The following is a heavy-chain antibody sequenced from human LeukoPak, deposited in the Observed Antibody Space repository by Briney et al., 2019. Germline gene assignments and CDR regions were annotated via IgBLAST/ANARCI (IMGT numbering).Heavy chain of an antibody. J-gene: IGHJ4*02. CDR2: INPSGGST. CDR1: GYTFTTYY. V-gene: IGHV1-46*01. CDR3: ARDPSGWYYFDY. D-gene: IGHD6-19*01. Sequence: ASVKVSCKASGYTFTTYYIHWVRQAPGQGLEWMGMINPSGGSTSYAQKFQGRVTMTRDTSTSTVYMEPSSLRSEDTAVYYCARDPSGWYYFDYWGQGTLVTVSS.